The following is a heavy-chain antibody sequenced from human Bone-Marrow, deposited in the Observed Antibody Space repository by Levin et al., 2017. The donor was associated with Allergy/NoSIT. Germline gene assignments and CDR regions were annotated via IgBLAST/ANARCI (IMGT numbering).Heavy chain of an antibody. CDR3: ARVGRVAAAAYY. CDR1: GFTFSSYW. CDR2: INSDGSST. V-gene: IGHV3-74*01. Sequence: GGSLRLSCAASGFTFSSYWMHWVRQAPGKGLVWVSRINSDGSSTSYADSVKGRFTISRDNAKNTLYLQMNSLRAEDTAVYYCARVGRVAAAAYYWGQGTLVTVSS. J-gene: IGHJ4*02. D-gene: IGHD6-13*01.